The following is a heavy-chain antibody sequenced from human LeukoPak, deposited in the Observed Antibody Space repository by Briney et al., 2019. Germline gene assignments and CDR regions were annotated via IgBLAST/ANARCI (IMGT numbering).Heavy chain of an antibody. D-gene: IGHD3-22*01. J-gene: IGHJ4*02. Sequence: GGSLRLSCAASGFTFSTYAMSWVRQAPGKGLEWVSDISGTGGRTYYADSVKGRFTISRDNAKNTVDLLMNSLRAEDTAIYYCARDVPYYYDSSGYYSPFDCWGQGTLVTVSS. V-gene: IGHV3-23*01. CDR2: ISGTGGRT. CDR3: ARDVPYYYDSSGYYSPFDC. CDR1: GFTFSTYA.